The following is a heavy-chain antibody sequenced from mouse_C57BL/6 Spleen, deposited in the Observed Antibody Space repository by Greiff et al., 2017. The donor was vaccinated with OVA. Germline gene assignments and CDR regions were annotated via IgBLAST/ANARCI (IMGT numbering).Heavy chain of an antibody. D-gene: IGHD1-1*01. V-gene: IGHV1-61*01. Sequence: VQLQESGAELVRPGSSVKLSCKASGYTFTSYWMDWVKQRPGQGLEWIGNIYPSDSETHYNQKFKDKATLTVDKSSSTAYMQLSSLTSEDSAVYYCARGVLGDAMDYWGQGTSVTVSS. CDR2: IYPSDSET. J-gene: IGHJ4*01. CDR3: ARGVLGDAMDY. CDR1: GYTFTSYW.